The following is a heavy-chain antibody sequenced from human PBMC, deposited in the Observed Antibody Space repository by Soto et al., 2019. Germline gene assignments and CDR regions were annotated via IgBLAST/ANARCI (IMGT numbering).Heavy chain of an antibody. D-gene: IGHD6-19*01. Sequence: GASVKVSCKASGGTFSSYTISWVRQAPGQGLEWMGRIIPILGIANYAQKFQGRVTITADKSTSTAYMELSSLRSEDTAVYYYARLSRERSSGHSRDAFDIWGQGTMVTVSS. CDR3: ARLSRERSSGHSRDAFDI. V-gene: IGHV1-69*02. CDR1: GGTFSSYT. CDR2: IIPILGIA. J-gene: IGHJ3*02.